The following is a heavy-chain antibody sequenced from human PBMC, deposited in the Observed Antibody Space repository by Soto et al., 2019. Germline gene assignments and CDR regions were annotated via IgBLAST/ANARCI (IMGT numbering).Heavy chain of an antibody. CDR1: GFTFGTYA. V-gene: IGHV3-23*01. Sequence: LRLSCAASGFTFGTYAMSWVCQAPGKGLEWVSSISGSDGTTYYADSVKGRFSISRDKSKNTLYLQMNSLRAEDTAIYYCAKLDFWNSYYGLDVWGQGTTVT. CDR3: AKLDFWNSYYGLDV. CDR2: ISGSDGTT. D-gene: IGHD3-3*01. J-gene: IGHJ6*02.